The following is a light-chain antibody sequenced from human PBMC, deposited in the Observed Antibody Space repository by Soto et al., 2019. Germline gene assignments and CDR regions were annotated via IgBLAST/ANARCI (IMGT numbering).Light chain of an antibody. V-gene: IGKV3-11*01. CDR2: DAS. CDR1: QSVSSY. J-gene: IGKJ2*01. CDR3: QQRSNWYT. Sequence: EIVLTQSPATLSLSPGERATLSCRASQSVSSYLAWYQQKPGQAPRLLIYDASSRATGNPARFSGSGSGTDFTLTSSSLEPEDFAVYYCQQRSNWYTFGQGTKLEIK.